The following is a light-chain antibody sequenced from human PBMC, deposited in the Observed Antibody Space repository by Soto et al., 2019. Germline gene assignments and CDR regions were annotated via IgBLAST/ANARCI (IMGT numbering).Light chain of an antibody. J-gene: IGLJ2*01. CDR2: DVN. CDR1: SSDVGGYNY. CDR3: CSFAGDFTLGV. V-gene: IGLV2-11*01. Sequence: QSVLTQPRSVSGSPGQSVAISCTGTSSDVGGYNYVSWYQQNPGKAPKLMIYDVNKRPSGVPDRFSGSKSGNTASLTISGLQAEDEADYYCCSFAGDFTLGVFGGGTKLTVL.